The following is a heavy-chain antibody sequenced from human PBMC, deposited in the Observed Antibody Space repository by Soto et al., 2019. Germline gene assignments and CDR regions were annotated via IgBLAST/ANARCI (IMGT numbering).Heavy chain of an antibody. CDR2: IWYDGSNK. V-gene: IGHV3-33*01. D-gene: IGHD6-13*01. J-gene: IGHJ4*02. CDR1: GFTFSSYG. CDR3: SRSSSIGDY. Sequence: QVQLVESGGGVVQPGRSLRLSCAASGFTFSSYGMHWVRQAPGKGLEWVAVIWYDGSNKCYADSVKGRFTISRDNSKNPLYLQMNSLRAEDTAVYYCSRSSSIGDYWGQGTLVTVSS.